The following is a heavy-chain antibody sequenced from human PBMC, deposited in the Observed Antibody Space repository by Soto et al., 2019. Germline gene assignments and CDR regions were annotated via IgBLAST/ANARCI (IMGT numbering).Heavy chain of an antibody. CDR3: ARGTYASKTDFDY. Sequence: GGSLRLSCAASGFTFSDYYMTWIRQAPGSGLEWVSYISSSSGTISYANSVKGRFTISRANAHNSLYLQMSSLRAEDTAVYYCARGTYASKTDFDYWGQGTLVTVSS. CDR1: GFTFSDYY. D-gene: IGHD2-2*01. V-gene: IGHV3-11*01. CDR2: ISSSSGTI. J-gene: IGHJ4*02.